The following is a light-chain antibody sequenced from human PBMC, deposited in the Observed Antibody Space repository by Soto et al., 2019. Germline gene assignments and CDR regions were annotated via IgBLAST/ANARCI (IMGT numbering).Light chain of an antibody. V-gene: IGKV3-20*01. CDR1: QSVTSSF. Sequence: EIVLTQSPGTLSLSPGERATLSCRASQSVTSSFLAWYQQKPGLSPRLLIYGASSRATGIPDRFSGSGSGTDFTLTITRLEPEDFAVYYCQQYGSSPITFGQGTRLEIK. CDR3: QQYGSSPIT. J-gene: IGKJ5*01. CDR2: GAS.